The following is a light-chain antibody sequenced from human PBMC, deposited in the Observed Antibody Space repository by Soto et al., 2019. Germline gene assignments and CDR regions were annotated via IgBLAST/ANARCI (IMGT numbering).Light chain of an antibody. Sequence: EIVLIQSPATLSLSPGERATLSCRASQSVGSYLAWYQQKPGQAPRLLIYDASNRATDIPAKFSGSGSGTDFTLTISSLEPEDFAVYYCHQRSSWPHTFGGGTKVEIK. V-gene: IGKV3-11*01. CDR1: QSVGSY. CDR2: DAS. CDR3: HQRSSWPHT. J-gene: IGKJ4*01.